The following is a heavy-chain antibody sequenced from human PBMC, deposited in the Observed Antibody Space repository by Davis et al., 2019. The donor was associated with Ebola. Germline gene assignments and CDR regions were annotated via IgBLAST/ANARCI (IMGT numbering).Heavy chain of an antibody. D-gene: IGHD3-10*01. Sequence: GESLKISCAASGFTFSSYSMNWVRQAPGKGLEWVSSISSSSSYIYYADSVKGRFTISRDNAKNSLYLQMNSLRAEDTAVYYCAREGGFRDKDYWGQGTLVTVSS. V-gene: IGHV3-21*01. CDR1: GFTFSSYS. CDR3: AREGGFRDKDY. J-gene: IGHJ4*02. CDR2: ISSSSSYI.